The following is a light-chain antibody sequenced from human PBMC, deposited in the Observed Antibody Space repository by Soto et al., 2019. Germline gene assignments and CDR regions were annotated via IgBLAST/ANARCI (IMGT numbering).Light chain of an antibody. CDR3: QQYGSSPPIN. J-gene: IGKJ5*01. V-gene: IGKV3-15*01. CDR2: GAS. Sequence: EIVMTQSPATLSVSPGERATLSCRASQSVSTNLAWYQQKPGQGPRLLIFGASTRAIGIPARFSGSGSGTDFTLTISRLEPEDFAVYYCQQYGSSPPINFGQGTRLEIK. CDR1: QSVSTN.